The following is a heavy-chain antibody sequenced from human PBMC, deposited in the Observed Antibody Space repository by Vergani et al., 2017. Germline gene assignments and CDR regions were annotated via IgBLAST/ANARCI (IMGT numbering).Heavy chain of an antibody. D-gene: IGHD6-13*01. CDR1: GGSFSGYY. CDR3: ARVGMRIAAAVTG. Sequence: QVQLQQWGAGLLKPSETLSLTCAVYGGSFSGYYWSWIRQPPGKGLEWIGEINHSGSTNYNPSLKSRVTISVVTSKNQFSLKLSSVTAADTAVYYCARVGMRIAAAVTGWGQGTLVTVSS. CDR2: INHSGST. V-gene: IGHV4-34*01. J-gene: IGHJ4*02.